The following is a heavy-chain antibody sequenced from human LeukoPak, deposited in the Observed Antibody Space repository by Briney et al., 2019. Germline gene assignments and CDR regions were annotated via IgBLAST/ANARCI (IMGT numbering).Heavy chain of an antibody. Sequence: PGGSLRLSCAASGFTFTTYWMSWVRQAPGKGLEWVSSISSSSSYIYYADSVKGRFTISRDNAKNSLYLQMNSLRAEDTAVYYCASVLLSWYSSGWSDPYYFDYWGQGTLVTVSS. J-gene: IGHJ4*02. CDR1: GFTFTTYW. CDR3: ASVLLSWYSSGWSDPYYFDY. V-gene: IGHV3-21*01. D-gene: IGHD6-19*01. CDR2: ISSSSSYI.